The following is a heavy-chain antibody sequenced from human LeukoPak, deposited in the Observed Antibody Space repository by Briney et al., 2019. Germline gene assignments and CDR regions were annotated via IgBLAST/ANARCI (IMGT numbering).Heavy chain of an antibody. J-gene: IGHJ4*02. CDR2: ISYSGST. CDR3: ARKAGSFTTFDF. V-gene: IGHV4-59*08. CDR1: SGSVSTYY. D-gene: IGHD1-26*01. Sequence: PSETLSLTCTVSSGSVSTYYWAWIRQPPGKGLEWIGYISYSGSTKYNPSLTRRVTISLDTSKNQFSLELRSMTAADTAIYYCARKAGSFTTFDFWGQGTLVTVSS.